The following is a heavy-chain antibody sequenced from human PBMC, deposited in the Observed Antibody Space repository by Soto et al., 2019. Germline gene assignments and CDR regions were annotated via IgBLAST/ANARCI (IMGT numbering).Heavy chain of an antibody. J-gene: IGHJ1*01. D-gene: IGHD2-21*02. CDR2: LCYSGTT. V-gene: IGHV4-31*03. Sequence: QVQLQESGPGLVKPSQTLSLTCTVSGDSISSADDCWNWIRQHAGTGLEWIGFLCYSGTTYYNPSLKSRVTISKDTSTNQFSLKLSSVTAADTAVYHCASMLAYCGVDCFSGYFQQWGQGTLVTVSS. CDR3: ASMLAYCGVDCFSGYFQQ. CDR1: GDSISSADDC.